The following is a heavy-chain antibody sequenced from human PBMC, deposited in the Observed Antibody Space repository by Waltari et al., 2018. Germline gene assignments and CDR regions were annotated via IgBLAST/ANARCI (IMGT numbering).Heavy chain of an antibody. CDR2: FDAEQGDT. J-gene: IGHJ3*01. D-gene: IGHD3-10*01. V-gene: IGHV1-24*01. CDR1: GKPLIDTA. Sequence: QVQLQQSGTEVKTPGASVKVSCKVFGKPLIDTAMHWVRQAPGKGLEWLGGFDAEQGDTIYAQKFQGRVSMTEDTSAGTAYMELNNLRSDDTAVYYCATNLIRAYAFDVWGQGTVVSVSS. CDR3: ATNLIRAYAFDV.